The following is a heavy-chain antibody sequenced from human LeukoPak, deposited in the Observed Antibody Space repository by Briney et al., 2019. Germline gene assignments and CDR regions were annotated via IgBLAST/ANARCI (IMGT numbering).Heavy chain of an antibody. CDR1: GFTFSNYA. V-gene: IGHV3-23*01. CDR3: AKDRYSNYGNWFDP. Sequence: KSGGSLSLSCAASGFTFSNYAMNWVRQAPGKGLEWVSGISGSGGRTYYADSVKGRFTISRDNSKNTLYLQMTSLRAEDTAVYYCAKDRYSNYGNWFDPWGQGTLVTVFS. J-gene: IGHJ5*02. D-gene: IGHD4-11*01. CDR2: ISGSGGRT.